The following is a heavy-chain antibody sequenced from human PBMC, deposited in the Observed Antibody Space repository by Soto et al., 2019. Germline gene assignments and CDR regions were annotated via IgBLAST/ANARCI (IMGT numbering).Heavy chain of an antibody. CDR3: TTEGLFYYYYGMDV. CDR1: GFTFSNAW. J-gene: IGHJ6*02. Sequence: GGSLRLSCAASGFTFSNAWMNWVRQAPGKGLEWVGRIKSKTDGGTTEYAAPVKGRFTISIDDSKNTLYLQMNSLKTEDTAGYYCTTEGLFYYYYGMDVWGQGTTVTVSS. V-gene: IGHV3-15*07. D-gene: IGHD3-22*01. CDR2: IKSKTDGGTT.